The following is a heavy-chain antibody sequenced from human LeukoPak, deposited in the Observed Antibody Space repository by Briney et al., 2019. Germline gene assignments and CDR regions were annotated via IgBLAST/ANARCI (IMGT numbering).Heavy chain of an antibody. J-gene: IGHJ4*02. CDR2: ISWNSGSI. CDR1: GFTFDDYA. D-gene: IGHD3-10*01. Sequence: GGSLRLSCAASGFTFDDYAMHWVRQAPGKGLEWVSGISWNSGSIGYADSVKGRFTISRDNAKNSLYLQMNSLRAEDTALYYCAKDMAPYGSGSYPFDYWGQGTLVTVSS. CDR3: AKDMAPYGSGSYPFDY. V-gene: IGHV3-9*01.